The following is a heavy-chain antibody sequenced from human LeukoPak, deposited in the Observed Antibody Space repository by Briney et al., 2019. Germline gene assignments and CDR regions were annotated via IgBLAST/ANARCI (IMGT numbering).Heavy chain of an antibody. D-gene: IGHD3-10*01. J-gene: IGHJ4*02. V-gene: IGHV3-11*01. CDR3: ALDQYYYGSGSPDY. CDR2: ISGSGSTI. Sequence: GGSLRLSCAASGFTFSDYYMSWIRQAPGKGLEWVSYISGSGSTIYYADSVKGRFTISRDNARNSLYLQMNSLRAEDTAVYYCALDQYYYGSGSPDYWGQGTLVTVSS. CDR1: GFTFSDYY.